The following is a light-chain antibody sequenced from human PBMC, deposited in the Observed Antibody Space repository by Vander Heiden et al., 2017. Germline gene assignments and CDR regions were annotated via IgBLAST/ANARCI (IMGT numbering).Light chain of an antibody. J-gene: IGLJ1*01. V-gene: IGLV2-14*03. CDR3: SSFTSTRTYV. Sequence: QSALPQPAPVSRSPGQSIPLSCPGTGRAVARFDYVSWYRHHPRHAPQLHTFYFNNRSSGASDCFSCSTAGTTASLTTSGLQAEDEADYYSSSFTSTRTYVFGTGTKVTVL. CDR2: YFN. CDR1: GRAVARFDY.